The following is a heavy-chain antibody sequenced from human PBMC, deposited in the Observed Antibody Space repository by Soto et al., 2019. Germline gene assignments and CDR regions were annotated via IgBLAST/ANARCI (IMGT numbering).Heavy chain of an antibody. Sequence: SETLSLTCTVSGGSISSSSYYWGWIRQPPGKGLEWIGSIYYSGSTYYNPSLKSRVTISVDTSKNQFSLKLSSVTAADTAVYYCARHIRYNWNALDYWGQGTLVNVSS. D-gene: IGHD1-1*01. J-gene: IGHJ4*02. V-gene: IGHV4-39*01. CDR3: ARHIRYNWNALDY. CDR2: IYYSGST. CDR1: GGSISSSSYY.